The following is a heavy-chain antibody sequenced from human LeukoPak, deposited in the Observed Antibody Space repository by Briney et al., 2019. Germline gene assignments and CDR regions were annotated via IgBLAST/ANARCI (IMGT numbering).Heavy chain of an antibody. J-gene: IGHJ5*02. D-gene: IGHD2-15*01. Sequence: SETLSLTCTVSGGSISSSSYYWGWIRQPPGEGLEWIGSIYYSGSTYYNPSLKSRVTISVDTSKNQFSLKLSSVTAADTAVYYCARRVVVVAATPSGWFDPWGQGTLVTVSS. CDR3: ARRVVVVAATPSGWFDP. CDR1: GGSISSSSYY. CDR2: IYYSGST. V-gene: IGHV4-39*07.